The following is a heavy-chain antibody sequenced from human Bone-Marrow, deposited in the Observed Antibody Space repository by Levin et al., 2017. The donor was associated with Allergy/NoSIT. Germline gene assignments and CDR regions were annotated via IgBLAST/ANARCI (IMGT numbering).Heavy chain of an antibody. CDR1: GFTFSGSG. J-gene: IGHJ4*02. CDR3: ARDKKGGNMQAWLGSIDH. D-gene: IGHD3-10*01. V-gene: IGHV3-33*01. CDR2: IWFDGSKK. Sequence: GGSLRLYCVASGFTFSGSGMHWVRQAPGKGLEWMAIIWFDGSKKYYADSVKGRFTISRDNSKNTLYLQMDSLRDEDTAVYYCARDKKGGNMQAWLGSIDHWGQGTLVTVSS.